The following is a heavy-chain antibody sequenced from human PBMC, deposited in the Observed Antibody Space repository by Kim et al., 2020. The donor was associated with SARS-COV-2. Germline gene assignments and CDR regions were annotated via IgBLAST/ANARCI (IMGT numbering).Heavy chain of an antibody. V-gene: IGHV7-4-1*02. J-gene: IGHJ3*02. Sequence: ASVKVSCKASEDTFNNYPINWVRQAPGQGLEWVGWINSRTGNPTLAQGFTGRFVFSLDTSDRTTYLQINDLRVDDTALYFCARVARDYGGGFDIWGQGTM. CDR2: INSRTGNP. CDR3: ARVARDYGGGFDI. CDR1: EDTFNNYP. D-gene: IGHD4-17*01.